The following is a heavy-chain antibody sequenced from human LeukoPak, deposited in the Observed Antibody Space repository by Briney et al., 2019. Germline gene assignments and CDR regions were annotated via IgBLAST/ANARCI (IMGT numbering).Heavy chain of an antibody. Sequence: GGSLRLSCAASGFTFSSYWLSWVRQAPGKGLEWVANIKQDGSDKYYVDSVKGRFTISRDNAKSSLYLQMISLRAEDTALYYCARTRDWYYFDYWGQGTLVTVSS. CDR2: IKQDGSDK. J-gene: IGHJ4*02. CDR1: GFTFSSYW. V-gene: IGHV3-7*03. D-gene: IGHD3/OR15-3a*01. CDR3: ARTRDWYYFDY.